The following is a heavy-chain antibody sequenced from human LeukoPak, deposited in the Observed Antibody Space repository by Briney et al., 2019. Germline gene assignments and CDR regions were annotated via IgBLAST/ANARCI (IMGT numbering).Heavy chain of an antibody. Sequence: ASVKVSCKASGYTFTGYYMHWVRQAPGQGLEWMGWINPNSGGTNYAQKFQGRVTMTRDTSISTAYMELSRLRSDDTAVYYYARDLEDGYNWVGGNWFDPWGQGTLVTVSS. V-gene: IGHV1-2*02. CDR3: ARDLEDGYNWVGGNWFDP. CDR1: GYTFTGYY. D-gene: IGHD5-24*01. J-gene: IGHJ5*02. CDR2: INPNSGGT.